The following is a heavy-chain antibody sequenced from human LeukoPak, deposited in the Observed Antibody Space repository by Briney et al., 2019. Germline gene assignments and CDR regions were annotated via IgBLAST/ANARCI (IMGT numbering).Heavy chain of an antibody. J-gene: IGHJ2*01. CDR1: GGSISSSSYY. CDR2: IYYSGST. D-gene: IGHD2-21*01. CDR3: ARVLFSWYFDL. V-gene: IGHV4-39*07. Sequence: SETLSLTCTASGGSISSSSYYWGWIRQPPGKGLEWIGSIYYSGSTYYNPSLKSRVTISVDTSKNQFSLKLSSVTAADTAVYYCARVLFSWYFDLWGRGTLVTVSS.